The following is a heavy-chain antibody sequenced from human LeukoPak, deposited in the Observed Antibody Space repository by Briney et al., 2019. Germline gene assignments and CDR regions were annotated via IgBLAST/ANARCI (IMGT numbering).Heavy chain of an antibody. V-gene: IGHV4-59*08. CDR2: NYYRGST. CDR1: GGPISRYH. D-gene: IGHD3-22*01. Sequence: SETLSLTCTVSGGPISRYHWIWLRQPPGKAREWIGYNYYRGSTNYNPPLKSRVHISEDKSKNQFALKLSSVTAADTAVYYCARHGGPLVYDSSGYYSDYWGQGTLVTVSS. J-gene: IGHJ4*02. CDR3: ARHGGPLVYDSSGYYSDY.